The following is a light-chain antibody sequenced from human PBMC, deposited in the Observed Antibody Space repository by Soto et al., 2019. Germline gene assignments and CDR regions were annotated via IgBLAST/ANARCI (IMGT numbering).Light chain of an antibody. V-gene: IGLV7-43*01. CDR2: STS. CDR3: LLSSGGAQV. Sequence: QAVVTQEPLLTVSPGGTVTLTCASSTGAVTSGYSPNWFQQKPGQAPRALIYSTSNKYSWTPARFSGSLLGGKAVLTLSGVQPEDEADYYCLLSSGGAQVFGGGTKLTVL. J-gene: IGLJ3*02. CDR1: TGAVTSGYS.